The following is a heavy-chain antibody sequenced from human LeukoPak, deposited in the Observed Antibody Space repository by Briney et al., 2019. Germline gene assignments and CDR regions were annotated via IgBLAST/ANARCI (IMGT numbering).Heavy chain of an antibody. CDR1: GGSFSGYY. D-gene: IGHD3-10*01. CDR2: INHSGST. CDR3: ARGGFNYYGSGSYYRYYYGMDV. V-gene: IGHV4-34*01. J-gene: IGHJ6*04. Sequence: SETLSLTCAVCGGSFSGYYWSWIRQPPGKGLEWIGEINHSGSTNYNPSLKSRVTISVDTSKNQFSLKLSSVTAADMAVYYCARGGFNYYGSGSYYRYYYGMDVWGKGTTVTVSS.